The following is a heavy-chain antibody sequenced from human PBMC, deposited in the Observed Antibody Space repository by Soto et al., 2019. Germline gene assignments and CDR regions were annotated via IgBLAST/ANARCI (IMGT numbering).Heavy chain of an antibody. D-gene: IGHD6-13*01. J-gene: IGHJ4*02. CDR3: AKVSSSWYAGFFDL. CDR2: LSDSGDSI. Sequence: EVQLLESGGGLVQPGRSLRLSCTASGFTFSSHAMTWVRQAPGKGLEWVSGLSDSGDSIYYADSVKGRFTIYRDNSMNTLYLQMNNLRVEDTDVYYCAKVSSSWYAGFFDLWGQGTLVTVSS. V-gene: IGHV3-23*01. CDR1: GFTFSSHA.